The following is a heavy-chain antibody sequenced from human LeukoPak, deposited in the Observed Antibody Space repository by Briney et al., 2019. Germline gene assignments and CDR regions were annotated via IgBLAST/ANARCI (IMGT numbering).Heavy chain of an antibody. CDR3: ASYHKAVAGYYFDY. Sequence: KTSETLSLTCTVSGGSISSSSYYWGWIRQPPGKGLEWIGSIYYSGSTYYNPSLKSRVTISVDTSKNQFSLKLSSVTAADTAVYYCASYHKAVAGYYFDYWGQGTLVTVSS. CDR1: GGSISSSSYY. V-gene: IGHV4-39*01. D-gene: IGHD6-19*01. J-gene: IGHJ4*02. CDR2: IYYSGST.